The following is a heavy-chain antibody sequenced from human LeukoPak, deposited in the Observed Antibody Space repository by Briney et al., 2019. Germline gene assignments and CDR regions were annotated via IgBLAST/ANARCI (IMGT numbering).Heavy chain of an antibody. V-gene: IGHV3-48*04. Sequence: GGSLRLSCAASGFSFSDTNMNWVRQTPGKGLEWISYIGRDSGTMYADSVKGRFTIARANTRGSLFLYLNGLRAEDTAVYYCASRGYSGGYWGQGTLVTVSS. CDR2: IGRDSGTM. CDR3: ASRGYSGGY. D-gene: IGHD3-10*01. J-gene: IGHJ4*02. CDR1: GFSFSDTN.